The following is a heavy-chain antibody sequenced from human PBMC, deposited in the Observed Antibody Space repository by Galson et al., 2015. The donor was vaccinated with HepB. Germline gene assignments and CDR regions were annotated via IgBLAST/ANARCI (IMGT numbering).Heavy chain of an antibody. D-gene: IGHD3-9*01. CDR1: GGTFSSYT. J-gene: IGHJ4*02. CDR3: ARYISLSRYFDY. CDR2: IIPIFGIA. Sequence: SVKVSWKASGGTFSSYTISWVRQAPGQGLEWMGRIIPIFGIANYAQKFQGRVTITADKSTSTAYMELSSLRSEDTAVYYCARYISLSRYFDYWGQGTLVTVSS. V-gene: IGHV1-69*02.